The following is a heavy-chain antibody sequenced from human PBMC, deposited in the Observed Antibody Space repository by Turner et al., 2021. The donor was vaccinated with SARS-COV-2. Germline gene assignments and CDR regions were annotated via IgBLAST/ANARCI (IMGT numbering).Heavy chain of an antibody. CDR3: AKVAWISMTVTGYFDY. Sequence: EVQLVESGGGLVQPGRSMRLSCATSGFTFDDYAMHWVRQAPGKGLEWVSGISLNSGTICYADSVKGRFTISRDNAKNSLYLQMNSLRAEDTALYYCAKVAWISMTVTGYFDYWGQGTLVTVSS. V-gene: IGHV3-9*01. D-gene: IGHD3-22*01. J-gene: IGHJ4*02. CDR1: GFTFDDYA. CDR2: ISLNSGTI.